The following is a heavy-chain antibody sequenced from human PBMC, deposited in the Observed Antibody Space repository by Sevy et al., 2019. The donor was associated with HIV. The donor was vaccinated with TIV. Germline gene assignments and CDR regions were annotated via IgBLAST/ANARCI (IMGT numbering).Heavy chain of an antibody. CDR1: GGSITSLY. CDR2: IYYNGHI. Sequence: SETLSLTCTVSGGSITSLYWNWIRQPPGKGLEWIANIYYNGHINYNPSLKSRVTLSIDTSKNQFSLRLSDVTAADTAMYYCAGENAWGRGYSWGQGTLVTVSS. CDR3: AGENAWGRGYS. J-gene: IGHJ4*02. D-gene: IGHD1-26*01. V-gene: IGHV4-59*08.